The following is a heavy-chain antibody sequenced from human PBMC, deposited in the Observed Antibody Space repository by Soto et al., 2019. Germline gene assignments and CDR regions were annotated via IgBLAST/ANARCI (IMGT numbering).Heavy chain of an antibody. D-gene: IGHD1-26*01. CDR3: ARDPGLWGAHMYYFDY. CDR2: INHSGST. V-gene: IGHV4-34*01. CDR1: GLSFSGYY. J-gene: IGHJ4*02. Sequence: SETLSLTCAFYGLSFSGYYWSWIRQPPGKGLEWIGEINHSGSTNYNPSLKSRVTISVDTSKNQFSLKLSSVTAADTAVYYCARDPGLWGAHMYYFDYWGQGTLVTVSS.